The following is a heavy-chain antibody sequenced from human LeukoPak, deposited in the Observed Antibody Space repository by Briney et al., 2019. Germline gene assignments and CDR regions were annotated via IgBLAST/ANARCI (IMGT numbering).Heavy chain of an antibody. Sequence: GTSVRVSCKASGYTFTTYEISWFRQAPGQGLEWMGWIRPSIGDADYPHNLQGRLSLTTETSATTAFLELRSLGSDDTAMYFCASPQPGFDVWGQGTLVIVSS. J-gene: IGHJ3*01. CDR3: ASPQPGFDV. CDR1: GYTFTTYE. V-gene: IGHV1-18*01. CDR2: IRPSIGDA. D-gene: IGHD1-14*01.